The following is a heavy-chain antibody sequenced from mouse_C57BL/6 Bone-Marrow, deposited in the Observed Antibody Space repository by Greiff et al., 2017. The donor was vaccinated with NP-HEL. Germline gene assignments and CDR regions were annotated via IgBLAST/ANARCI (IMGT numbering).Heavy chain of an antibody. Sequence: VQLQESGAELARPGASVKMSCKASGYTFTSYTMHWVKQRPGQGLEWIGYINPSSGYTKYNQKFKDKATLTADKSSSTAYMQLSSLTSEDSAVYDCARDCYGSGGCWYFDGWGTGTTVTVAS. D-gene: IGHD1-1*01. J-gene: IGHJ1*03. CDR2: INPSSGYT. CDR1: GYTFTSYT. CDR3: ARDCYGSGGCWYFDG. V-gene: IGHV1-4*01.